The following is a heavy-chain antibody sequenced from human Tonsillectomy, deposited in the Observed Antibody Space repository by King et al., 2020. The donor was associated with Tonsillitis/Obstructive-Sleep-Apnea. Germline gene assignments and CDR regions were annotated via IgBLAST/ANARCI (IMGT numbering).Heavy chain of an antibody. Sequence: EVQLVESGGGLVKPGGSLRLSCAASGLTLSNVWMSWVRQAPGKGLEWVGRIKSKTDGGTTEYAEPVKGRFTISRDDSKNTLHLQMNSLKNEDTAVYYCTTSEGYCSSTSCYVTILGVAEGSVWGKGTTVTVSS. D-gene: IGHD2-2*01. CDR3: TTSEGYCSSTSCYVTILGVAEGSV. CDR1: GLTLSNVW. V-gene: IGHV3-15*01. J-gene: IGHJ6*04. CDR2: IKSKTDGGTT.